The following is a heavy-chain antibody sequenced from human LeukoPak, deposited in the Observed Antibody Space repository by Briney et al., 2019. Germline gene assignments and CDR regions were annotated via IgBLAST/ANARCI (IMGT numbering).Heavy chain of an antibody. J-gene: IGHJ4*02. D-gene: IGHD3-10*01. CDR3: ASHGGPDYFDY. CDR1: GLTFSDNY. Sequence: GGSLRLSCATSGLTFSDNYTSWIRQAPGKGLEWVSYISSGSTYTNYADSVKGRFTISRDNAKNSLYLQMNSLRAEDTAVYYCASHGGPDYFDYWGQGTLVTVSS. V-gene: IGHV3-11*06. CDR2: ISSGSTYT.